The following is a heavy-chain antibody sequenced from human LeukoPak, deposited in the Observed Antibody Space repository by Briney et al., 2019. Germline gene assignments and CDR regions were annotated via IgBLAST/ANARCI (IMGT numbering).Heavy chain of an antibody. V-gene: IGHV4-34*01. Sequence: SETLSLTCAVYGGSFSGYYWSWIRQPPGKGLEWIGEINHSGSTNYNPSLKSRVTISVDTSKNRFSLKLTSVTAADTAVYYCARSDYGSGNYYWSLDYWGQGTLVTVSS. CDR1: GGSFSGYY. J-gene: IGHJ4*02. CDR2: INHSGST. CDR3: ARSDYGSGNYYWSLDY. D-gene: IGHD3-10*01.